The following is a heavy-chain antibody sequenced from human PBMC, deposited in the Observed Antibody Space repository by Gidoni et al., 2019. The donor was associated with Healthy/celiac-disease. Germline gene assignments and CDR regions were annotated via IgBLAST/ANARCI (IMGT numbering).Heavy chain of an antibody. CDR1: GFSLSHARMG. CDR2: IFSNDEK. CDR3: ARILRSSGWYSTYGMDV. J-gene: IGHJ6*02. V-gene: IGHV2-26*01. D-gene: IGHD6-19*01. Sequence: QVTLKESGPVLVKPTATLTLTCTVSGFSLSHARMGVSWIRQPPGKALEWLAHIFSNDEKSYSTSLKSRLTISKDTSKSQVVLTMTNMDPVDTATYYCARILRSSGWYSTYGMDVWGQGTTVTVSS.